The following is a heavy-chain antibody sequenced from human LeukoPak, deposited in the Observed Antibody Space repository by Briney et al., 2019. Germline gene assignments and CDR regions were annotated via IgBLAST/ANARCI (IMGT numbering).Heavy chain of an antibody. V-gene: IGHV4-34*01. D-gene: IGHD3-10*01. CDR3: ARGPRSRITVGRGVIPDWYFDL. Sequence: SETLSLTCAVYGGSFSGYYWNWIRQPPGKGLEWIGEINLTGSTNYNPSLKSRVSISVDTSKNQFSLKLSSLTAADTAVYYCARGPRSRITVGRGVIPDWYFDLWGRGTLLSVSS. J-gene: IGHJ2*01. CDR1: GGSFSGYY. CDR2: INLTGST.